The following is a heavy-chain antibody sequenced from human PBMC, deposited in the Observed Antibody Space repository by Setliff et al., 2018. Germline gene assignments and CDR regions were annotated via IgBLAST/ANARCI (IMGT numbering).Heavy chain of an antibody. CDR3: AREGVDTRSSTDYRYYMDV. CDR2: TIPLFGTT. J-gene: IGHJ6*03. D-gene: IGHD5-18*01. V-gene: IGHV1-69*05. CDR1: GGTFTNYG. Sequence: ASVKVSCKASGGTFTNYGVSWVRQAPGQGLEWMGGTIPLFGTTDYAQKFHGRVTIITDESTSTAYMELSSLTSDDTAVYYCAREGVDTRSSTDYRYYMDVWGQGTTVTVSS.